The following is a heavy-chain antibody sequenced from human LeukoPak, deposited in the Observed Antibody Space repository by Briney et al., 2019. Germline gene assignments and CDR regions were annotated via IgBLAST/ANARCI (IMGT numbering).Heavy chain of an antibody. Sequence: ASVKVSCKASGYTFTSYGISWVRQAPGQGLEWMGWISAYNGNTNYAQKLQGRVTMTTDTSTSTAYRELRRRTSDDPAVYYWGRVRTGVLLWFGELGGWFDPWGQETLSPSPQ. J-gene: IGHJ5*02. CDR2: ISAYNGNT. CDR1: GYTFTSYG. CDR3: GRVRTGVLLWFGELGGWFDP. V-gene: IGHV1-18*01. D-gene: IGHD3-10*01.